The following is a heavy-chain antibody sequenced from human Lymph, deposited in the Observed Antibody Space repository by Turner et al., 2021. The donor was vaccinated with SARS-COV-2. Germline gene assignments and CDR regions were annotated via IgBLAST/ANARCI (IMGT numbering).Heavy chain of an antibody. CDR1: GVTFSNYG. CDR2: IWYDGSNK. V-gene: IGHV3-33*01. CDR3: AREGEVGATGFDY. Sequence: QVQLVESGGGVVQPGRSLRLSCAASGVTFSNYGMHWVRQAPGKGLEWVAVIWYDGSNKYYADSVKGRFTISRDNSKNTLYLQMNSLRVEDTAVYYCAREGEVGATGFDYWGQGTLVTVSS. J-gene: IGHJ4*02. D-gene: IGHD1-26*01.